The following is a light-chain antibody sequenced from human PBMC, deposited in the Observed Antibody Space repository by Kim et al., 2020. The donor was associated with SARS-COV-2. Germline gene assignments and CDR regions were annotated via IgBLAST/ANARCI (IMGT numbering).Light chain of an antibody. CDR3: QQRSNWLT. CDR1: QSVSSY. J-gene: IGKJ4*01. CDR2: DAS. V-gene: IGKV3-11*01. Sequence: SLSPGDSAPLSCRASQSVSSYLAWYQQKPGQAPRLLIYDASNRATGIPARFSGSGSGTDFTLTISSLEPEDFAVYYCQQRSNWLTFGGGTKVDIK.